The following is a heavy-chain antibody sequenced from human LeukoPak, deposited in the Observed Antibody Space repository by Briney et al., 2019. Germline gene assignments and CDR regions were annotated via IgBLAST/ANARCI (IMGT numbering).Heavy chain of an antibody. CDR1: GYTFTGYY. V-gene: IGHV1-2*02. CDR2: INPNSGGT. D-gene: IGHD3-10*01. J-gene: IGHJ6*03. Sequence: ASVKVSCKASGYTFTGYYMHWVRQAPGQGLEWMGWINPNSGGTNYAQKFQGRVTMTRDTSINTAYMELSRLRSDDTAVYYCARDRGIDYYGSGSYYRHYYYCMDVWGKGTTVTVSS. CDR3: ARDRGIDYYGSGSYYRHYYYCMDV.